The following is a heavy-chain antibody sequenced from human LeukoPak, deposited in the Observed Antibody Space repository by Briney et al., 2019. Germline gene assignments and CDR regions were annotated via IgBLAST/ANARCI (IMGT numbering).Heavy chain of an antibody. CDR3: ARVPDITARPCDT. CDR1: GGSFSGYY. V-gene: IGHV4-34*01. Sequence: SETLSLTCAVYGGSFSGYYWTLLRQTPGKGLEWIGEISHTGLTGSNPSLKSRVTIFVDSSKKQFSLRMTSVTAADTGVYYCARVPDITARPCDTWGPGTLVTVSS. J-gene: IGHJ5*02. CDR2: ISHTGLT. D-gene: IGHD1-1*01.